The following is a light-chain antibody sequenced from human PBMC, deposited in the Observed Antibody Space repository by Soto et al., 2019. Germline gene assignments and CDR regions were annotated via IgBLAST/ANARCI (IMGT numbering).Light chain of an antibody. V-gene: IGKV3-11*01. CDR1: QSISRY. CDR2: GAS. CDR3: QQRVKWLT. J-gene: IGKJ4*01. Sequence: EIVMTQSPASLSVSPRAPAPLSCRASQSISRYLAWYQHKPGQAPRLLIHGASTRATGVPARFSGSGSGTDFTLTINSLEPEDLAVYYCQQRVKWLTFGGGTKVDIK.